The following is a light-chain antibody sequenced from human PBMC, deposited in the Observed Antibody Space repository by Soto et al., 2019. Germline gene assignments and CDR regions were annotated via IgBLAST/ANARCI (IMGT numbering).Light chain of an antibody. CDR1: SSNIGAGYD. V-gene: IGLV1-40*01. J-gene: IGLJ3*02. CDR2: ANS. Sequence: QSVLTQPPSVSGAPGQRVTISCTGSSSNIGAGYDVHWYQQLPGAAPTLLISANSDRPSGVPDRFSGSKSDTSASLAITGLQTEDEADYYCQSFDRSLTAWVFGGGTKLTVL. CDR3: QSFDRSLTAWV.